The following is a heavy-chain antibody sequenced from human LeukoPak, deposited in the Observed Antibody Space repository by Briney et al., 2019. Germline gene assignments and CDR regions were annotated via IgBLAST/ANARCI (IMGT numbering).Heavy chain of an antibody. J-gene: IGHJ4*02. D-gene: IGHD2-2*01. Sequence: SETLSLTCSVSGGSISSYYWSWIRQPPGKGLEWIGYISYSGSTNYNPSLKSRVTISVDTSKNQVSLKLSSVTAADTAVYYCARHVGIVVTPAASFDYWGQGTLVTVSS. V-gene: IGHV4-59*01. CDR2: ISYSGST. CDR3: ARHVGIVVTPAASFDY. CDR1: GGSISSYY.